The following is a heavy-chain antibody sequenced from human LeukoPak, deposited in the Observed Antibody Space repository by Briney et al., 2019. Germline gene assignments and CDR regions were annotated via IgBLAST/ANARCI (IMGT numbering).Heavy chain of an antibody. D-gene: IGHD4-17*01. CDR2: IYYSGST. CDR1: GGSISSGSYY. Sequence: SETLSLTCTVSGGSISSGSYYWGWIRQPPGKGLEWIGSIYYSGSTYYNPSLKSRVTISVDTSKNQFSLKLSSVTAADTAVYYCARVDATGSLDYWGQGTLVTVSS. J-gene: IGHJ4*02. CDR3: ARVDATGSLDY. V-gene: IGHV4-39*07.